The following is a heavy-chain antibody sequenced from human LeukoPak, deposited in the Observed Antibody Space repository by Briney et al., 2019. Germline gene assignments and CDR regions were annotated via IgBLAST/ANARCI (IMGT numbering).Heavy chain of an antibody. J-gene: IGHJ4*02. CDR1: GGSLSSGDYY. Sequence: TLSLTCTVSGGSLSSGDYYWSWLRQPPGTGLEWFGYIYYSGSTYYHPSLKSRVTISVDTSKNQFSLKLSSVTAADTAVYYCARVSRTVTTSSFHPKFDYWGQGTLVTVSS. CDR2: IYYSGST. V-gene: IGHV4-30-4*01. D-gene: IGHD4-11*01. CDR3: ARVSRTVTTSSFHPKFDY.